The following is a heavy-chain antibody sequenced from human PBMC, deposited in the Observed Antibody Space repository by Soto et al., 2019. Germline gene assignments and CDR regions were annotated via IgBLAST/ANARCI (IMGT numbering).Heavy chain of an antibody. D-gene: IGHD2-15*01. CDR1: GYTFTSYG. V-gene: IGHV1-18*01. Sequence: QVQLVQSGAEVKKPRASVKVSCKASGYTFTSYGISWVRQAPGQGLEWMGWISAYNGNTNYAQKLQGRVTMTTDTSTSTAYMELRSLRSDDTAVYYCAREGVGYCSGGSCPPAHWGQGTLVTVSS. CDR2: ISAYNGNT. J-gene: IGHJ4*02. CDR3: AREGVGYCSGGSCPPAH.